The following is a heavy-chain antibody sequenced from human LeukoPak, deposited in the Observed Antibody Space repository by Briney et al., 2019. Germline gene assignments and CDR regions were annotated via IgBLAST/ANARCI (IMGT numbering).Heavy chain of an antibody. V-gene: IGHV3-21*01. CDR3: ARGSRFGVVERDAFDI. CDR2: ISISSNYI. D-gene: IGHD3-3*01. CDR1: GFTFSRYS. J-gene: IGHJ3*02. Sequence: GGSLRLSCAASGFTFSRYSMNWVRQAPGKGLEWVSSISISSNYIYYTNSVKGRFTISRDNAKNSLYLQLNSLRAEDTAVYYCARGSRFGVVERDAFDIWGQGTMVTVSS.